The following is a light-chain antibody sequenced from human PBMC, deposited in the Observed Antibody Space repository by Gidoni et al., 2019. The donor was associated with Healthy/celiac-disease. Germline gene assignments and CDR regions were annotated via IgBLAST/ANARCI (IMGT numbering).Light chain of an antibody. CDR3: QQYTS. V-gene: IGKV3-15*01. J-gene: IGKJ5*01. CDR2: GAS. Sequence: EIVMTQSPATLSVSPGERSTLSCRASQSVSSNLAWYQQKPGQAPRLLIYGASTRFSGSGSGTEFTLTISSLQSEDFAVYYCQQYTSFGQGTRLEIK. CDR1: QSVSSN.